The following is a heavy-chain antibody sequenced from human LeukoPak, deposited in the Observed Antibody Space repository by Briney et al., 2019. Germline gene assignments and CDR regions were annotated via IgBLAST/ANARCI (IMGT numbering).Heavy chain of an antibody. Sequence: GGSLRLSCAASGFTFSSFAMSWVRQAPGKGLEWVSSISGSGESTYYADYVKGRFTVSRDNSKNTVNLQLNSLRAEDTAVYYCAKDAIGQYRPYYFDCWGQGTLVTVPS. D-gene: IGHD3-16*02. CDR3: AKDAIGQYRPYYFDC. CDR2: ISGSGEST. V-gene: IGHV3-23*01. CDR1: GFTFSSFA. J-gene: IGHJ4*02.